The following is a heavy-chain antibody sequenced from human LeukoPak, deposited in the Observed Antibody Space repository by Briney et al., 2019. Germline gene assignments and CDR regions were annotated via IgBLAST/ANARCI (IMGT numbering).Heavy chain of an antibody. D-gene: IGHD3-3*01. CDR1: GGSISSYC. Sequence: SETLSLTCTVSGGSISSYCWSWIRQPPGKGLEWIGYIYYSGSTNYNPSLKSRVTISVDTSKNQFSLKLSSVTAADTAVYYCAGEPTRDYNFWSGYSTGLDAFDIWGQGTMVTVSS. V-gene: IGHV4-59*01. CDR3: AGEPTRDYNFWSGYSTGLDAFDI. J-gene: IGHJ3*02. CDR2: IYYSGST.